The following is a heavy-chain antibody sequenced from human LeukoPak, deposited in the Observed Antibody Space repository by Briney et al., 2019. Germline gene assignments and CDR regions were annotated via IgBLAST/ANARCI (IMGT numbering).Heavy chain of an antibody. J-gene: IGHJ4*02. CDR2: ISGSGGST. D-gene: IGHD6-13*01. CDR3: AKYSSSWYYFDY. V-gene: IGHV3-23*01. Sequence: GGSLRLSCTASGFTFSGYAMSWVRQAPGKGLEWVSAISGSGGSTYYADSVKGRFTISRDNPKNTLYLQMNSLRAEDTAVYYCAKYSSSWYYFDYWGQGTLVTVSS. CDR1: GFTFSGYA.